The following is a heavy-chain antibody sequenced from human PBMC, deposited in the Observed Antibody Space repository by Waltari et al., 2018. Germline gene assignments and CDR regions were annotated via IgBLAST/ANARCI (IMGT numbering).Heavy chain of an antibody. J-gene: IGHJ5*02. CDR3: ARLPHDSQPGP. V-gene: IGHV3-48*03. D-gene: IGHD1-1*01. CDR1: GFTFVNNG. Sequence: EVQLVESGGGVVQPGGSLRLSCAASGFTFVNNGLNWVRQAPGTGLEWVSFISGSGSAKNYADSVKGRFTISRDNARNSLFLQMDSLRAEDTAVYYCARLPHDSQPGPWGQGTLVTVSS. CDR2: ISGSGSAK.